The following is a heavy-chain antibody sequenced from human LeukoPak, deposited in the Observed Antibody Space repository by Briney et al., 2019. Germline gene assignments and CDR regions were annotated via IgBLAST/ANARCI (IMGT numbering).Heavy chain of an antibody. CDR1: NHSMRLYY. CDR2: ISYGGAT. J-gene: IGHJ4*02. V-gene: IGHV4-59*08. Sequence: PSETLSLTCSVSNHSMRLYYWCWIRQSPGKGLEWIGYISYGGATTYNPSLKRRVTISVDSPKNHFSLRLTSLNAADTALYYCANHGGTLDYFDSWGPGSLVTVSS. D-gene: IGHD4-23*01. CDR3: ANHGGTLDYFDS.